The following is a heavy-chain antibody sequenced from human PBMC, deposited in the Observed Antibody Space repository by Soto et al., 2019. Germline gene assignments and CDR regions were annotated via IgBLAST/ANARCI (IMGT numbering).Heavy chain of an antibody. D-gene: IGHD6-13*01. CDR2: ISWSSGGI. Sequence: PGGSLRLSCAASGFIFDDHAMHWVRQAPGKGLEWVSGISWSSGGIGYADSVKGRFTISRDNAKNSLYLQMSSLRPEDTALYYCARDIGGAAADTYYYYGLDVWGQGTTVTV. J-gene: IGHJ6*02. CDR1: GFIFDDHA. V-gene: IGHV3-9*01. CDR3: ARDIGGAAADTYYYYGLDV.